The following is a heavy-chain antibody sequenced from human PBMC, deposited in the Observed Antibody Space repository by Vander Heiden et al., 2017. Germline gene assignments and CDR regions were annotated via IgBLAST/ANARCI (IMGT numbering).Heavy chain of an antibody. V-gene: IGHV4-39*01. CDR2: IYYSGST. Sequence: QLQLQESGPGLVKPSETLSLTCTVSGRSISSSSYYWGWIRQPPGKGLGWIGSIYYSGSTYYNPSLKSRVTISVDTSKNQFSLKLSSVTAADTAVYYCARRGIAVAGQGWDYWGQGTLVTVSS. J-gene: IGHJ4*02. CDR1: GRSISSSSYY. D-gene: IGHD6-19*01. CDR3: ARRGIAVAGQGWDY.